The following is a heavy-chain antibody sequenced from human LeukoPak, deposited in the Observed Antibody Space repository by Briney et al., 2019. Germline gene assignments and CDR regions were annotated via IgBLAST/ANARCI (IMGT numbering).Heavy chain of an antibody. CDR2: INWNGGST. CDR3: ARAREYSSSSSTVNYYYYYYMDV. CDR1: GFTFDDYG. V-gene: IGHV3-20*04. Sequence: GGSLRLSCAASGFTFDDYGMSWVRQAPGKGLEWVSGINWNGGSTGYADSVKGRFTISRDNAKNSLYLQMNSLRAEDTALYYCARAREYSSSSSTVNYYYYYYMDVWGKGTTVTVSS. D-gene: IGHD6-6*01. J-gene: IGHJ6*03.